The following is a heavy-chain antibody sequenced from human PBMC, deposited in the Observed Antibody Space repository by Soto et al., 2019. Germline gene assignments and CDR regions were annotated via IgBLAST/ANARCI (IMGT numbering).Heavy chain of an antibody. D-gene: IGHD4-17*01. J-gene: IGHJ3*01. Sequence: QVQLQESGPGLVKPSETLSLTCTVSGGSISGYYWSWILQPAAKRREGMGRIYANSNTNKNPSLKSLVTMTIDTSKNQFSLRLTSVTAADTAVYYCARVGRTRATVTTYAFDVWGQGTKVTVSS. CDR3: ARVGRTRATVTTYAFDV. V-gene: IGHV4-4*07. CDR1: GGSISGYY. CDR2: IYANSNT.